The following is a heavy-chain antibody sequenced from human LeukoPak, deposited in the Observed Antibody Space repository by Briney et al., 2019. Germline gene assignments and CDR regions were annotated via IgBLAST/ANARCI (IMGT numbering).Heavy chain of an antibody. CDR3: ARVSRLAVDY. CDR2: IYSGGST. V-gene: IGHV3-53*01. Sequence: GGSLRLSCAASGFTVSSNYMSWVRQAPGRGLEWVSVIYSGGSTYYADSVKGRFTISRDNSKNTLYLQMNSLRAEDTAVYYCARVSRLAVDYWGQGTLVTVSS. CDR1: GFTVSSNY. J-gene: IGHJ4*02.